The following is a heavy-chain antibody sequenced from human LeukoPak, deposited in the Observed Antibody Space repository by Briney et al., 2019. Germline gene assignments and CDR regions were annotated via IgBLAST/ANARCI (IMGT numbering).Heavy chain of an antibody. V-gene: IGHV3-21*01. CDR2: ISSSSSYI. D-gene: IGHD4-17*01. Sequence: GGSLRLSCAASGFIFSSYTMNWVRHAPGKGLEWVSSISSSSSYIYYADSVKGRFTISRDNAKNSLYLQMNSLRAEDTAVYYCARDSGDYLIDYWGQGTLVTVSS. J-gene: IGHJ4*02. CDR1: GFIFSSYT. CDR3: ARDSGDYLIDY.